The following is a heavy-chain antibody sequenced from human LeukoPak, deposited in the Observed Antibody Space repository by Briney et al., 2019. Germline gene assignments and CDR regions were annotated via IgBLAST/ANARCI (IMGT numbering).Heavy chain of an antibody. CDR3: ASILLRGRRIVGEEWYFDY. CDR1: GYTFTSYG. CDR2: ISAYNGNT. J-gene: IGHJ4*02. V-gene: IGHV1-18*01. Sequence: GASVKVSCKASGYTFTSYGISWVRQAPGQGLEWMGWISAYNGNTNYAQKLQGRVTMTTDTSTSTAYMELRSLRSDDTAVYYCASILLRGRRIVGEEWYFDYWGQGTLVTVSS. D-gene: IGHD1-26*01.